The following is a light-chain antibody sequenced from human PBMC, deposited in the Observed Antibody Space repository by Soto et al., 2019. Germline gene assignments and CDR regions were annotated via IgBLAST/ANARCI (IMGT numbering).Light chain of an antibody. CDR2: GAS. J-gene: IGKJ1*01. Sequence: EIVMTQSPATLSVSPGERATLSCRASQSVSSNLAWYQQKPGQAPMLLIYGASTRATGIPARFSGSGSGTEFTLTISSLQFEDFAVYYCQQYNNGWTFGKGTKVEIK. V-gene: IGKV3-15*01. CDR1: QSVSSN. CDR3: QQYNNGWT.